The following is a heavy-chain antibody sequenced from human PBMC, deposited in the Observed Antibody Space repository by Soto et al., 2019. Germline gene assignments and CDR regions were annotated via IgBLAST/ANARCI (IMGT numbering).Heavy chain of an antibody. D-gene: IGHD1-7*01. V-gene: IGHV4-30-4*01. CDR1: GGSISSGDYY. CDR2: IYYSGGT. J-gene: IGHJ5*02. CDR3: ARAPPGELWGYANWVDP. Sequence: QVQLQESGPGLVKPSQTLSLTCTVSGGSISSGDYYWSWIRQPPGKGLEWIGFIYYSGGTYYKPSLKRRVTISVNTSKDKFPLNLSPVTAADTAGYYCARAPPGELWGYANWVDPWGPGTLVTVSS.